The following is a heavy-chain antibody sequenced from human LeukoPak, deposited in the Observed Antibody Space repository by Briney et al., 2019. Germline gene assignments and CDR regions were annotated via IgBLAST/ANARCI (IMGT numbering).Heavy chain of an antibody. D-gene: IGHD4-17*01. V-gene: IGHV3-21*01. CDR2: ISSSSSYI. Sequence: SGGSLRLSCAASGFTFSSYSMNWVRQAPGKGLEWVSSISSSSSYIYYADSVKGRFTISRDNAKNSLYLQMNSLRAEDTAVYYCARDLHGDYVIYWGQGTLVTVSS. CDR3: ARDLHGDYVIY. J-gene: IGHJ4*02. CDR1: GFTFSSYS.